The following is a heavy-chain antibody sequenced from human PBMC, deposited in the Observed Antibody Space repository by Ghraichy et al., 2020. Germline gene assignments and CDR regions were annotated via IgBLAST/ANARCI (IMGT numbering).Heavy chain of an antibody. D-gene: IGHD6-19*01. V-gene: IGHV3-48*02. J-gene: IGHJ5*02. CDR3: ARGPELQWLAYNWFDP. CDR1: GFTFSSYS. CDR2: ISSSSTI. Sequence: ETLSLTCAASGFTFSSYSMNWVRQAPGKGLEWVSYISSSSTIYYADSVKGRFTISRDNAKNSLYLQMNSLRDEDTAVYYCARGPELQWLAYNWFDPWGQGTLVTVSS.